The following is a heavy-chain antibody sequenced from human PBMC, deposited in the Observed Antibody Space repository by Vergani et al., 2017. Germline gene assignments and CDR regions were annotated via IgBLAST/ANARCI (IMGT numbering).Heavy chain of an antibody. CDR1: GGSFSCYY. CDR2: INHRGST. Sequence: QVQLQQWGAGLLKPSETLSLTCAVYGGSFSCYYWSWIRQPPGKGLEWIGEINHRGSTNYNPSLKGRVTISVDTSKNQFSLKLSSVTAADTAVYYCARYGYRCVLGNGFDPWGQGTLVTVSS. J-gene: IGHJ5*01. CDR3: ARYGYRCVLGNGFDP. V-gene: IGHV4-34*01. D-gene: IGHD5-24*01.